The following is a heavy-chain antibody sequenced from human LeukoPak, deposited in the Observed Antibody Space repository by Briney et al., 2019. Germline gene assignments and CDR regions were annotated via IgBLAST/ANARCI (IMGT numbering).Heavy chain of an antibody. CDR3: ARVYSSSWYD. CDR2: LTNSGST. V-gene: IGHV4-34*01. J-gene: IGHJ4*02. CDR1: GESISGYS. D-gene: IGHD6-13*01. Sequence: SETLSLTCAVYGESISGYSWNWIRQPPGKGLEWIGQLTNSGSTNYNPSLQSRVTILGDTSKNQFPLKLRSVTVADTGVYYCARVYSSSWYDWGQGTLVTVSS.